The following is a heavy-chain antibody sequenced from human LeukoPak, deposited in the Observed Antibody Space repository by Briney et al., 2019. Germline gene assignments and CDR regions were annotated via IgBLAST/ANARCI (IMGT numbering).Heavy chain of an antibody. CDR1: GFNFDIFE. CDR2: ISSSGSTI. V-gene: IGHV3-48*03. J-gene: IGHJ4*02. D-gene: IGHD3-10*01. Sequence: GGSLRLSCAASGFNFDIFEMSGVRQAPGKGLEWVYYISSSGSTIYYADSVEGRFTISRDSAENSLYLQMNSLRAEDTAVYYCARLNRVASGSDSFDSWGQGTLVTVSS. CDR3: ARLNRVASGSDSFDS.